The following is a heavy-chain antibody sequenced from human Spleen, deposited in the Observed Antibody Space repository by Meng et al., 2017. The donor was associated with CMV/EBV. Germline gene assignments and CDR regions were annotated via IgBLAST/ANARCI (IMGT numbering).Heavy chain of an antibody. V-gene: IGHV1-69*02. CDR1: GGTFSSYT. CDR3: ARGPAEVYHYYGLDV. Sequence: SVKVSCKASGGTFSSYTISWVRQAPGQGLEWMGRIIPILGIANYAQKFQGRVTITADKSTSTAYMELSSLRSEDTAVYYCARGPAEVYHYYGLDVWGQGTTVTVSS. CDR2: IIPILGIA. J-gene: IGHJ6*02.